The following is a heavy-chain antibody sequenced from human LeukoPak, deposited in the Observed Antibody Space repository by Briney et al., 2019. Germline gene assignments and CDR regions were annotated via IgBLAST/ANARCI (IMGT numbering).Heavy chain of an antibody. D-gene: IGHD1-26*01. CDR3: ARDLRAVGKGYYYYGMDV. CDR1: GVSVSSGSYY. CDR2: IYYSRST. V-gene: IGHV4-61*01. J-gene: IGHJ6*02. Sequence: SETLSLTCTVSGVSVSSGSYYWSWLRQPPGKGLEWIGYIYYSRSTNYNPSLKSRVTISVDTSKNQFSLKLSSVTAADTAVYYCARDLRAVGKGYYYYGMDVWGQGTTVTVSS.